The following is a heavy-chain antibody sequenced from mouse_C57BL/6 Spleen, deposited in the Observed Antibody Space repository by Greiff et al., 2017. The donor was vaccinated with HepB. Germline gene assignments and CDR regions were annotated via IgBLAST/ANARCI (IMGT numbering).Heavy chain of an antibody. Sequence: QVQLKQPGAELVKPGASVKLSCKASGYTFTSYWMHWVKQRPGQGLEWIGMIHPNSGSTNYNEKFKSKATLTVDKSSSTAYMQLSSLTSEDSAVYYCARFENYYGSSYDAMDYWGQGTSVTVSS. CDR1: GYTFTSYW. V-gene: IGHV1-64*01. D-gene: IGHD1-1*01. CDR3: ARFENYYGSSYDAMDY. J-gene: IGHJ4*01. CDR2: IHPNSGST.